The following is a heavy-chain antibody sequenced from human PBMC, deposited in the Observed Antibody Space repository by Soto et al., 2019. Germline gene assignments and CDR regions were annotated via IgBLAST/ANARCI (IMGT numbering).Heavy chain of an antibody. V-gene: IGHV1-18*01. J-gene: IGHJ4*02. Sequence: SVKVSCKASGYTFASYAXSWMRQAPGQGLEWMGWISAYNGNTNYAQKLQGRVTMTTDTSTSTAYMELRSLRSDDTAVYYCARDPPPPDYWGQGTLVTVSS. CDR1: GYTFASYA. CDR3: ARDPPPPDY. CDR2: ISAYNGNT.